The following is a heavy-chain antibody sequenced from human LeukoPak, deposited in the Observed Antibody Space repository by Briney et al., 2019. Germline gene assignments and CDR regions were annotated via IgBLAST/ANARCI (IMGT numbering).Heavy chain of an antibody. J-gene: IGHJ4*02. CDR2: IYYSGST. CDR1: GGSISSSSND. Sequence: SDTLSLTCSVWGGSISSSSNDGRWIRQPPRNRLDWIGSIYYSGSTYYNPSLKSRVTISVDTSKNQFSLKLSSVTAADTAVYYCARLWFGEKRGDYWGQGTLVTVSS. D-gene: IGHD3-10*01. V-gene: IGHV4-39*01. CDR3: ARLWFGEKRGDY.